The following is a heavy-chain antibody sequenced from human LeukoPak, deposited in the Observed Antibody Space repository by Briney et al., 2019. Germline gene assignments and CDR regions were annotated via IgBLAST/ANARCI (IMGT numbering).Heavy chain of an antibody. D-gene: IGHD6-19*01. Sequence: GGSLRLSCAASGFTFSSYSMNWARQAPGKGLEWVSFIRSSSSYIYYADSVKGRFTISRDNAKNSLYLQMNSLRAEDTAVYYCARPGIAVAGEFFDYWGQGTLVTVSS. CDR2: IRSSSSYI. CDR3: ARPGIAVAGEFFDY. V-gene: IGHV3-21*01. CDR1: GFTFSSYS. J-gene: IGHJ4*02.